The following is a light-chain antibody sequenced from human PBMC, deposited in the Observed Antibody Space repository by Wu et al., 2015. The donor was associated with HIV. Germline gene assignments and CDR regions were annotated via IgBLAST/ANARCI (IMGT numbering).Light chain of an antibody. Sequence: PGERATLSCRASQSVSSSYLAWYQQKPGQAPRLLIYGASSRATGIPDRFSGSGSGTDFTLTISRLEPEDFAVYYCQQYGSSPPMYTFGQGTKLEIK. CDR3: QQYGSSPPMYT. CDR1: QSVSSSY. J-gene: IGKJ2*01. V-gene: IGKV3-20*01. CDR2: GAS.